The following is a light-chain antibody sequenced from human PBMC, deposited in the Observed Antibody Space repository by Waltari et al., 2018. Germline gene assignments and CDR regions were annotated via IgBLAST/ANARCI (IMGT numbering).Light chain of an antibody. CDR2: EVS. J-gene: IGLJ3*02. Sequence: QSALTQPASVSGSPGQSITISCTGTSSDVGGYNHVSWSQQHPGKAPKLMIFEVSNRPSGVSNRFSGSKSGNTASLSISGLQAEDEADYYCSSYTTSSTRVFGGGTKLTVL. CDR1: SSDVGGYNH. CDR3: SSYTTSSTRV. V-gene: IGLV2-14*01.